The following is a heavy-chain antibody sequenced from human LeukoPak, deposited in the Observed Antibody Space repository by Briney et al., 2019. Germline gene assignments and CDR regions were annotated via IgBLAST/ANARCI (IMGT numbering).Heavy chain of an antibody. CDR1: GFTFSSYG. V-gene: IGHV3-30*02. D-gene: IGHD6-19*01. CDR2: IRYDGSNK. CDR3: AKVYSSGWLLVLDY. J-gene: IGHJ4*02. Sequence: GASLRLSSAASGFTFSSYGMHWVRQAAGKGLEWVAFIRYDGSNKYYADSVKGRFTISRKNSKNTLYLQMNSLRAEATAVYYCAKVYSSGWLLVLDYWGQGTLVTVSS.